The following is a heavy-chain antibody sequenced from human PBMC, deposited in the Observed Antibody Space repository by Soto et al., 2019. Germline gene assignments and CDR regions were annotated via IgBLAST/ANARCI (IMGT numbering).Heavy chain of an antibody. D-gene: IGHD1-1*01. CDR2: ISISKGKT. CDR3: ARKGYIGNFGLDV. CDR1: GYTFRNYD. Sequence: QVQLVQSGAEVKRPGASVKVSCKASGYTFRNYDVAWVRRAPGHGLEWMGWISISKGKTYYQESLQGRVTMTMDTSTTTAYMEVRSLRSDDTAVYYCARKGYIGNFGLDVVGQGTTVTVSS. J-gene: IGHJ6*02. V-gene: IGHV1-18*01.